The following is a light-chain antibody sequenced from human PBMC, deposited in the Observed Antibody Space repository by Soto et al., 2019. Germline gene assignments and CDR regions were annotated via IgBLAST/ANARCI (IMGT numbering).Light chain of an antibody. Sequence: DVQMTQTPSSLSASVGDRVILTCRASQSIGNWLAWYQQKPGKAPKLLIYKASSLESGVPTRFSGSGSGTEFTLNISSLQPDDFATYYCQQYNSYVFGPGTKVDIK. CDR2: KAS. CDR1: QSIGNW. V-gene: IGKV1-5*03. J-gene: IGKJ3*01. CDR3: QQYNSYV.